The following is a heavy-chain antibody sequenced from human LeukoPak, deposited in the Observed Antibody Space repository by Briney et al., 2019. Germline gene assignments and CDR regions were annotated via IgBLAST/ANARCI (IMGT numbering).Heavy chain of an antibody. V-gene: IGHV4-34*01. J-gene: IGHJ4*02. CDR3: VRRRYGSGSYYKPPDY. CDR2: INHSGST. D-gene: IGHD3-10*01. CDR1: GGSFSGYY. Sequence: SETLSLTCAIYGGSFSGYYWSWIRQPPGKGLEWIGEINHSGSTNYNPSLKSRVTISVDTSKNQFSLKLSSVTAADTAVYYCVRRRYGSGSYYKPPDYWGQGTLVTVSS.